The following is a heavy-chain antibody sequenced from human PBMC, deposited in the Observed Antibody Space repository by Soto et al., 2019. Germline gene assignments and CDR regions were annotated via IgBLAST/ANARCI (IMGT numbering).Heavy chain of an antibody. Sequence: EVQLVESGGGLVKPGGSLRLSCAASGFTFSSYSMNWVRQAPGKGLEWVSSISSSSSYIYYADSVKGRFTISRDNAKNSLYLQRNSLRAEDTAVYYCAREGGSYYYYYGMDVWGQGTTVTVSS. CDR3: AREGGSYYYYYGMDV. J-gene: IGHJ6*02. D-gene: IGHD1-26*01. CDR2: ISSSSSYI. CDR1: GFTFSSYS. V-gene: IGHV3-21*01.